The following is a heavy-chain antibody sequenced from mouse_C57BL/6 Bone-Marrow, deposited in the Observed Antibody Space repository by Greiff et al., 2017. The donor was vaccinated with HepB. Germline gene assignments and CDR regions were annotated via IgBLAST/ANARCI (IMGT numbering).Heavy chain of an antibody. CDR2: ISDGGSYT. CDR1: GFTFSSYA. CDR3: ARGSSSGYALDY. Sequence: DVKLVESGGGLVKPGGSLKLSCAASGFTFSSYAMSWVRQTPEKRLEWVATISDGGSYTYYPDNVKGRFTISRDNAKNNLYLQMSHLKSEDTAMYYCARGSSSGYALDYWGQGTTLTVSS. V-gene: IGHV5-4*03. J-gene: IGHJ2*01. D-gene: IGHD3-2*02.